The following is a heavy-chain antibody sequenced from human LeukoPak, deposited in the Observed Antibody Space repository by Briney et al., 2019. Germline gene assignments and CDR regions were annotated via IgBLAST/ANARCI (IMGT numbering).Heavy chain of an antibody. Sequence: SQTLSLTCAVSGGSISSGGYSWSWIRQPPGKGLEWIGYIYHSGSTYYNPSLKSRVTISVDRSKNQFSLKLSSVTAADTAVYYCAKTFPYYDSSSRYFDYWGQGTLVTVSS. J-gene: IGHJ4*02. V-gene: IGHV4-30-2*01. CDR3: AKTFPYYDSSSRYFDY. CDR1: GGSISSGGYS. D-gene: IGHD3-22*01. CDR2: IYHSGST.